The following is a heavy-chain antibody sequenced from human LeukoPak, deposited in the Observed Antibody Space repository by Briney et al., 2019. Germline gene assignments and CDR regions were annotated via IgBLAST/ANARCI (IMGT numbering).Heavy chain of an antibody. J-gene: IGHJ5*02. CDR3: ASTSYYGLNWFDP. CDR2: IYTSGST. D-gene: IGHD3-10*01. CDR1: GDSISNFY. Sequence: SETLSLTCTVSGDSISNFYWSWIRQPAGKGLEWIGRIYTSGSTNYNPSLKSRVTMSVDTSKNQFSLKLSSVTAADTAVYYCASTSYYGLNWFDPWGQGTLVTVSS. V-gene: IGHV4-4*07.